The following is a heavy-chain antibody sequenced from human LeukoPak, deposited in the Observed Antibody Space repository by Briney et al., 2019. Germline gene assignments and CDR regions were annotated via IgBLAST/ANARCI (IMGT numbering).Heavy chain of an antibody. CDR1: GGSISSYY. CDR3: ARAPVDTAMVTGAWFVDY. D-gene: IGHD5-18*01. V-gene: IGHV4-4*07. J-gene: IGHJ4*02. CDR2: IYTSGST. Sequence: SETLSLTCTVSGGSISSYYWSWIRQPAGKGLEWIGRIYTSGSTNYNPSLKSRVTMSVDTSKNQFSLKLSSVTAADTAVYYCARAPVDTAMVTGAWFVDYWGRGTLVTVSS.